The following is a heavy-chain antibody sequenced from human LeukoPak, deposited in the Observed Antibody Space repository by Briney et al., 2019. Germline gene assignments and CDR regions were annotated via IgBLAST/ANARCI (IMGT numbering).Heavy chain of an antibody. J-gene: IGHJ5*02. D-gene: IGHD5-18*01. CDR3: ARGGYSYGYLNWFDP. CDR2: IYYSGNT. V-gene: IGHV4-59*01. Sequence: SETLSLTCTVSGGSISSYYWSWMRQPPGKGLEWVGYIYYSGNTSYNPSLKSRVTISVDTSKNQFSLKLSSVTAADTAVCYCARGGYSYGYLNWFDPWGQGTLVTVSS. CDR1: GGSISSYY.